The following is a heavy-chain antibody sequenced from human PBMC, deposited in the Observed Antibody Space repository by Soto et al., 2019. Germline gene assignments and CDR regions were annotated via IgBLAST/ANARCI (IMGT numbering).Heavy chain of an antibody. J-gene: IGHJ4*02. CDR2: IDNSGGST. D-gene: IGHD6-13*01. V-gene: IGHV3-23*01. CDR1: GFTLSSYS. CDR3: AKDRYESHRSAAGTHRDY. Sequence: EVQLLESGGGLVQPGGSLRLSCAASGFTLSSYSMSWVRQAPGKGLEWVSTIDNSGGSTFYDYSMKGRFIISRDNSKITLYLQMISLRAEDTAVYYCAKDRYESHRSAAGTHRDYWGQGTLVTVAS.